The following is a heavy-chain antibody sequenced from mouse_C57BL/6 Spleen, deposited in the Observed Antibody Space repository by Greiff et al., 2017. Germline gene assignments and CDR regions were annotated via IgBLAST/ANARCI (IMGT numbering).Heavy chain of an antibody. CDR1: GYAFSSYW. J-gene: IGHJ4*01. CDR2: IYPGDGDT. D-gene: IGHD1-1*02. Sequence: VKLQQSGAELVKPGASVKISCKASGYAFSSYWMNWVKQRPGKGLEWIGQIYPGDGDTNYNGKFKGKATLTADKSSSTAYMQLSSLTSEDSAVYFCARRDYGWAMDYWGQGTSVTVSS. V-gene: IGHV1-80*01. CDR3: ARRDYGWAMDY.